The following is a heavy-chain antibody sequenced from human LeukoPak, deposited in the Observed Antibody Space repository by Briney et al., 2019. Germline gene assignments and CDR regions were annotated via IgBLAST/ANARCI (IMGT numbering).Heavy chain of an antibody. CDR1: GGSISSGGYY. V-gene: IGHV4-31*03. D-gene: IGHD2-21*01. CDR3: ARGMIGYGMDV. J-gene: IGHJ6*04. Sequence: SETLSLTCTVSGGSISSGGYYWSWIRQHPGKGLEWIGYIYYSGSTYYNPSLKSRVTISVDTSKNQFSLKLSSVTAADTAVYYCARGMIGYGMDVWGKGTTVTVSS. CDR2: IYYSGST.